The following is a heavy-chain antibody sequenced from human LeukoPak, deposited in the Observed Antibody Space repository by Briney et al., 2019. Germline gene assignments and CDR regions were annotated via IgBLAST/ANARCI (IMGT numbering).Heavy chain of an antibody. Sequence: SETLSLTCAVYGGSLSGYYWSWIRQPPGKGLEWIGEINHSGSTNYNPSLKSRVTISVDTSKNQFSLKLSSVTAADTAVYYCARGKGWLVQSFELWGRGTLVTVSS. J-gene: IGHJ2*01. V-gene: IGHV4-34*01. CDR2: INHSGST. CDR3: ARGKGWLVQSFEL. D-gene: IGHD6-19*01. CDR1: GGSLSGYY.